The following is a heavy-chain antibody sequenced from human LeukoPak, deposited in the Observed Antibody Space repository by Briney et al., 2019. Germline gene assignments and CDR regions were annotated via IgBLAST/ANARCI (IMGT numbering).Heavy chain of an antibody. CDR2: IVNSVSGNII. J-gene: IGHJ6*03. CDR1: GFTFSDYY. D-gene: IGHD6-19*01. V-gene: IGHV3-11*01. Sequence: GGSLRLSCAASGFTFSDYYMSWNRQAPGKGLEWVSYIVNSVSGNIIYYADSVKGRFTISRDNAKNSLYLQMNSLRAEDTALYYCARGPVAGPSLQDYYMDVWGKGTTVTVSS. CDR3: ARGPVAGPSLQDYYMDV.